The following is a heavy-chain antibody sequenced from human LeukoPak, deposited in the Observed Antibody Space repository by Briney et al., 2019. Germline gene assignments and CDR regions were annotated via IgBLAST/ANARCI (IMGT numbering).Heavy chain of an antibody. J-gene: IGHJ6*03. CDR3: TKDRQGPNQYHMDV. CDR2: INQDGGTT. V-gene: IGHV3-7*01. Sequence: GGSLRLSCAASGFTFSSLWMGWVRQAPGRGPEWVANINQDGGTTYYVASVKGRFTISRDNAKNSLSLQMSSLRAEDTAVYYCTKDRQGPNQYHMDVWGKGTTVTVSS. CDR1: GFTFSSLW.